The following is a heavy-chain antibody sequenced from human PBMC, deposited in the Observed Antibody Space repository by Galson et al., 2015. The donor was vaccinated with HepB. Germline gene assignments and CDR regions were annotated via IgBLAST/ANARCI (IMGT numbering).Heavy chain of an antibody. CDR1: GFTFSDYY. CDR3: ARDQLDTAMVRNYYYGMDV. J-gene: IGHJ6*02. CDR2: ISSSSSYT. D-gene: IGHD5-18*01. Sequence: SLRLSCAASGFTFSDYYMSWIRQAPGKGLEWVSYISSSSSYTNYADSVKGRFTISRDNAKNSLYLQMNSLRAEDTAVYYYARDQLDTAMVRNYYYGMDVWGQGTTVTVSS. V-gene: IGHV3-11*05.